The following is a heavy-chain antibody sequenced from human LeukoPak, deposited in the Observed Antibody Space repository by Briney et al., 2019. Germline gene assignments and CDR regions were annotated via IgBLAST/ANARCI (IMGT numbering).Heavy chain of an antibody. CDR3: ATGVYRRSSRCGMDV. V-gene: IGHV1-24*01. D-gene: IGHD3-16*02. Sequence: GASVKVSCKVSGYTLTELSMHWVRQAPGKGLEWMGGFDPEDGETIYAQKFQGRVTMTEDTSTDTAYMELSSLRSEDTAVYYCATGVYRRSSRCGMDVWGQGTTVTVSS. CDR2: FDPEDGET. CDR1: GYTLTELS. J-gene: IGHJ6*02.